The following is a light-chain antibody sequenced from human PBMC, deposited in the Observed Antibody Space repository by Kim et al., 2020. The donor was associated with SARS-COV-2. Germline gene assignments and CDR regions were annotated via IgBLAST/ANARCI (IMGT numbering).Light chain of an antibody. Sequence: ALGQTIRMTSQRGSLRRCYAGWYQQKPGQAPVLVIYGKKNRPPGSPDRFSGCSSGNTASLTITGAQAEDEADYYCNSRDSSGNHYVFGTGTKVTVL. V-gene: IGLV3-19*01. CDR2: GKK. CDR3: NSRDSSGNHYV. J-gene: IGLJ1*01. CDR1: SLRRCY.